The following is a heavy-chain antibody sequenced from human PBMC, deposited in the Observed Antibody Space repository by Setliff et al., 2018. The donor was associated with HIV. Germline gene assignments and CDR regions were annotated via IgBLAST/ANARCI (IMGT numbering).Heavy chain of an antibody. Sequence: PGESLKISCKGSGYSFTSYWIGWVRQMPGKGLEWMGIIYPRDSKIKYSPSFEGLVSISVDKSVNTAYLQWSSLKASDTAIYYCAKWGSATPYFDDWGQGTLVTVSS. V-gene: IGHV5-51*01. CDR3: AKWGSATPYFDD. CDR1: GYSFTSYW. D-gene: IGHD6-25*01. CDR2: IYPRDSKI. J-gene: IGHJ4*02.